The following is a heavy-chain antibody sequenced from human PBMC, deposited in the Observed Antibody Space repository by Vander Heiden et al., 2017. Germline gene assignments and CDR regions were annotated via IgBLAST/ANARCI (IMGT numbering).Heavy chain of an antibody. Sequence: QVQMVASGGGVVQPGRSLRVSCVGSGFPSRLFGMHWVRQAPGKGLEWLAVISDDGNNKYYAESVKGRFTISRDNSKNMVFLEMESLTVEDTAMYYCARTKYNWNEADALNVWGQGTMVTVSS. CDR2: ISDDGNNK. D-gene: IGHD1-1*01. CDR1: GFPSRLFG. J-gene: IGHJ3*01. V-gene: IGHV3-30*03. CDR3: ARTKYNWNEADALNV.